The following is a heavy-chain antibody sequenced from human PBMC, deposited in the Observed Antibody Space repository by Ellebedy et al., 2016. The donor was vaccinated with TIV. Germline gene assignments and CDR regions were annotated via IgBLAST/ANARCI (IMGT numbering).Heavy chain of an antibody. CDR3: AKDESGGDLPRPFDH. CDR2: ISSDGTNK. D-gene: IGHD5-12*01. Sequence: GESLKISXAASRFTFSIFGLHWVRQAPGKGLEWVAIISSDGTNKYYADSVRGRFTISRDNSKNKLYLQMDSLRPEDTAIYYCAKDESGGDLPRPFDHWGQGTLVTVSS. J-gene: IGHJ4*02. CDR1: RFTFSIFG. V-gene: IGHV3-30*18.